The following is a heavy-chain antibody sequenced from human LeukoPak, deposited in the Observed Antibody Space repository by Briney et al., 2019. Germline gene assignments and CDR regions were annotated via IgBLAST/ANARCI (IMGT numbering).Heavy chain of an antibody. J-gene: IGHJ5*02. V-gene: IGHV4-34*01. CDR2: INHSGST. Sequence: SETLSLTCAVYGGSFSGYYWSWIRQPPGKGLEWIGEINHSGSTNYNPSLKSRVTISVDTSKNQFSLKLSSVTAADTAVYYCARVTDTRFYSSSWYGSAHWGKQNWFDPWGQGTLVTVSS. D-gene: IGHD6-13*01. CDR1: GGSFSGYY. CDR3: ARVTDTRFYSSSWYGSAHWGKQNWFDP.